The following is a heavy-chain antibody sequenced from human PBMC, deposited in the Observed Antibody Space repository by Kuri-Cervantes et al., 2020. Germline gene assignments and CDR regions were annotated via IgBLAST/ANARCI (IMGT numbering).Heavy chain of an antibody. J-gene: IGHJ3*02. CDR3: ARDVAYCGGDCYSGDAFDI. V-gene: IGHV3-30*01. Sequence: FTISRDNSKNTLYLQMNSLRAEDTAVYYCARDVAYCGGDCYSGDAFDIWGQGTMVTVSS. D-gene: IGHD2-21*02.